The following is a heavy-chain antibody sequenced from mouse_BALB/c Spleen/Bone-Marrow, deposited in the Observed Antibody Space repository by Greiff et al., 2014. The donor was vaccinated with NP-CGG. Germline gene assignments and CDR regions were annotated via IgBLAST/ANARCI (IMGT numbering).Heavy chain of an antibody. D-gene: IGHD2-4*01. J-gene: IGHJ4*01. CDR2: IYPGDGDT. Sequence: VHLVESGAELARPGASVKLSCKASGYTLTSYWMQWVKQRPGQGLEWIGAIYPGDGDTRYTQKFKGKATLTADKSSSTAYMQLSSLASEDSAVYYCARTTMTTTGGYYAMDYWGQGTSVTVSS. V-gene: IGHV1-87*01. CDR1: GYTLTSYW. CDR3: ARTTMTTTGGYYAMDY.